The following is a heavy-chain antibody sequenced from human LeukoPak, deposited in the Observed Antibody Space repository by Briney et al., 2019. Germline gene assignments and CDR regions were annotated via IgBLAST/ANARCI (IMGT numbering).Heavy chain of an antibody. V-gene: IGHV3-48*03. CDR2: ISTSGGTI. CDR3: ARELNWDADY. CDR1: GFTFSSYE. D-gene: IGHD1-1*01. J-gene: IGHJ4*02. Sequence: GGSLRLSCAASGFTFSSYEMNWVRQAPGKGLEWLSYISTSGGTIYYADSVKGRFTISRDNAKNSLYLQMNSLRAEDTAVYYCARELNWDADYWGQGTLVTVSS.